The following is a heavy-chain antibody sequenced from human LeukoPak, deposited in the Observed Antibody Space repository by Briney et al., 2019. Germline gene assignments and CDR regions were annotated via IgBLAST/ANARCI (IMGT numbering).Heavy chain of an antibody. CDR3: ARRTIFGVVDY. J-gene: IGHJ4*02. V-gene: IGHV1-18*01. CDR2: ISAYNGNT. Sequence: ASVKVSCKASGGTFSSYAISWVRQAPGQGLERMGWISAYNGNTNYAQKLQGRVTMTTDTSTSTAYMELRSLRSDDTAVYYCARRTIFGVVDYWGQGTLVTVSS. D-gene: IGHD3-3*01. CDR1: GGTFSSYA.